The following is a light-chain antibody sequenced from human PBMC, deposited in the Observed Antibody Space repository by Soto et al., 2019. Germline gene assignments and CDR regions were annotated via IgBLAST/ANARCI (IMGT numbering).Light chain of an antibody. CDR1: QSISSY. CDR2: AAS. J-gene: IGKJ1*01. CDR3: QQSYSTLWT. Sequence: DIQMTQSPSSLSASVGDRVTITCRASQSISSYLNCYQQKPGKAPNLLIYAASSLQSGVPSRFSGSGSGTDFTLTMSSLQPEDFATYYRQQSYSTLWTFGQGTKVEIK. V-gene: IGKV1-39*01.